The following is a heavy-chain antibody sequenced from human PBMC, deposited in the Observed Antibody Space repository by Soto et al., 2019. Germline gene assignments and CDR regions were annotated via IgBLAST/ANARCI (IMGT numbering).Heavy chain of an antibody. J-gene: IGHJ4*02. D-gene: IGHD3-10*01. CDR1: GDTFNFYS. CDR2: VNPIVSMS. V-gene: IGHV1-69*02. Sequence: QVQLVQSGAEVKRPGSSVKVSCKASGDTFNFYSINWVRQAPGLGLEWMGRVNPIVSMSNYAQKFRGRVTXTXDXSTSTAYMELSSLRSEDTAIYYCASSYGSGYRAFDYWGQGALVTVSS. CDR3: ASSYGSGYRAFDY.